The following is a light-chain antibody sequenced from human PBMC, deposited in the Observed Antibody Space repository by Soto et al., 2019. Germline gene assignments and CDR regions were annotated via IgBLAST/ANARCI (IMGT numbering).Light chain of an antibody. J-gene: IGKJ1*01. CDR2: IAS. Sequence: EILMTQSPVTLSVSPGERATLSCRASPSVSSDLAWYQQQPGQAPRLLIYIASTRAAGIPARFSGSGSGTEFTLTISSLQSEDSSIYYCQQYNNWPSWTFGQGTKVDI. V-gene: IGKV3-15*01. CDR1: PSVSSD. CDR3: QQYNNWPSWT.